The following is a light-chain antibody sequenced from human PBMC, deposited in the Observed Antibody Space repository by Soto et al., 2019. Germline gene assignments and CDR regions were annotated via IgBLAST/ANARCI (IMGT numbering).Light chain of an antibody. CDR2: GAS. J-gene: IGKJ3*01. Sequence: IVMTQSPATLSVSPGERATLSCRASQSFGNNLAWYQEKPGQAPRLLIYGASTRATGIPARFSGSGSGTKFTLTISSLQSEDFAIYSCQQYNNWPFTFGPGTKVDIK. CDR1: QSFGNN. CDR3: QQYNNWPFT. V-gene: IGKV3D-15*01.